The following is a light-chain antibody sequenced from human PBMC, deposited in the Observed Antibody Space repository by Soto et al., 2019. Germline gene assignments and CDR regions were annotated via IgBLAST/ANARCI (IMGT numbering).Light chain of an antibody. Sequence: DVQMTQSPSSLSASVGDRVTITCRASQDIRNSLAWFQQKPGEAPKSLIYSASTLHSGVPSRFSGSGSGPEFTLTITSLQPEDSAIYYCQQYNFYPLTFGGGTRVEIK. CDR1: QDIRNS. V-gene: IGKV1-16*01. CDR3: QQYNFYPLT. J-gene: IGKJ4*01. CDR2: SAS.